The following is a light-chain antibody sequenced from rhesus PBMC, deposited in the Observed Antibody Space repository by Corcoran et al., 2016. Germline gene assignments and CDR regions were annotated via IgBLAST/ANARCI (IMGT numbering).Light chain of an antibody. V-gene: IGKV1-28*03. CDR1: QAINGY. CDR3: FHHYNDPFT. Sequence: DIQMTQSPPSLSASVGDTVTITCRTSQAINGYLNWLQQKPGKAPKLLIYDASNLTSGVPSRFSGSGSRTDVTLTSTNLQPEDFSTYYCFHHYNDPFTFGAGTKMDI. J-gene: IGKJ3*01. CDR2: DAS.